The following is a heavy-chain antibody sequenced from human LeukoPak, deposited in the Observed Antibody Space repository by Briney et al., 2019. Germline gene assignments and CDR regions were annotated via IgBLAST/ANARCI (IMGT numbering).Heavy chain of an antibody. D-gene: IGHD3-22*01. Sequence: SETLSLTCTVSGGSISSYYWSWIRQPAGKGLEWIGRIYISGSTNYNSSLKSRVTIAVDTSKNQFSLKLTSVTAADTAVYYCARASRYYYDSSGYYYALDYWGQGTLVTVSS. J-gene: IGHJ4*02. V-gene: IGHV4-4*07. CDR2: IYISGST. CDR3: ARASRYYYDSSGYYYALDY. CDR1: GGSISSYY.